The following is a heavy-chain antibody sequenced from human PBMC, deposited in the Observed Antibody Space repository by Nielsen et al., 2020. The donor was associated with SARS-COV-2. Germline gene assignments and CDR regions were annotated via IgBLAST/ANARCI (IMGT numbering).Heavy chain of an antibody. CDR1: GYTFTGYY. D-gene: IGHD6-6*01. Sequence: ASVKVSCKASGYTFTGYYMHWVRQASGQGLEWMGWINPNSGGTNYAQKFQGRVTMTRDTSISTAYMELSRLRSDDTAVYYCARADSSSSGVGYYYYYGMDVWGQGTTVTVSS. V-gene: IGHV1-2*02. J-gene: IGHJ6*02. CDR3: ARADSSSSGVGYYYYYGMDV. CDR2: INPNSGGT.